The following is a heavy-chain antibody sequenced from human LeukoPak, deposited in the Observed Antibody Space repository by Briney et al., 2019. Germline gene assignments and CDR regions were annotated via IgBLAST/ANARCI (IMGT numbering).Heavy chain of an antibody. CDR2: VSALGGNDYSR. CDR3: AKVTWYASASRQGSDY. V-gene: IGHV3-23*01. J-gene: IGHJ4*02. Sequence: GSLRLSCAASGFTFINYAMSWVRQAPGKGLEWVSAVSALGGNDYSRHYADSVKGRFTISRDNSKNTLYLQMNSLRAEDTAVYYCAKVTWYASASRQGSDYWGQGTLVTVSS. CDR1: GFTFINYA. D-gene: IGHD6-19*01.